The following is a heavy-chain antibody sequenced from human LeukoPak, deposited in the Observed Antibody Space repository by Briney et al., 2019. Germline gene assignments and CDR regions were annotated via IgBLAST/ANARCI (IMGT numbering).Heavy chain of an antibody. CDR3: AKDTGRPTDAITMEDNAFDI. J-gene: IGHJ3*02. V-gene: IGHV3-9*01. CDR2: ISWSSGII. CDR1: GFTFDDHG. Sequence: PVRSLRLSCAASGFTFDDHGMHWVRQAPGKGLEWVSGISWSSGIIGYADSVKGRFTISRDNAKNSLYLQMDSLRAEDTALYYCAKDTGRPTDAITMEDNAFDIWGQGTMVTVSS. D-gene: IGHD3-3*01.